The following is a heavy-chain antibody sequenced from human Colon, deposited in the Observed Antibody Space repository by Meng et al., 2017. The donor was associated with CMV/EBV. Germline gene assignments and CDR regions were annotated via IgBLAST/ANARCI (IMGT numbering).Heavy chain of an antibody. CDR2: IRYDGNTN. J-gene: IGHJ3*02. Sequence: GESLKISCAASGFTFGSHVMHWVRQAPGKGLEWVAFIRYDGNTNSYADSVKGRFTISRDNSKNTLHLQMNSLRADDTAVYYCARDHRGGSYDNDAFNIWGQGTMVTVSS. D-gene: IGHD1-26*01. V-gene: IGHV3-30*02. CDR1: GFTFGSHV. CDR3: ARDHRGGSYDNDAFNI.